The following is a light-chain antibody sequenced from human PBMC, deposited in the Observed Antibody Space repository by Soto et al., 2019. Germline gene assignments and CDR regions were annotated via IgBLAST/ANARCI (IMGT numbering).Light chain of an antibody. Sequence: EIVLTQSPATLSLSPGDRATLSCRASQTFSSHLAWYQQKPGQAPRLLIYDASNRATGIPTRFSGRGSGTDFTLNITSFDPEDLACHYCHTHSNKPWVITFGQGTRLEIK. CDR3: HTHSNKPWVIT. J-gene: IGKJ5*01. CDR1: QTFSSH. CDR2: DAS. V-gene: IGKV3-11*01.